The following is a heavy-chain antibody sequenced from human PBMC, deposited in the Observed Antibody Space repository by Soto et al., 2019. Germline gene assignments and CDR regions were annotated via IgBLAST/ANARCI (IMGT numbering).Heavy chain of an antibody. CDR2: ISSGSDYI. CDR1: GFTFSSLS. V-gene: IGHV3-21*01. D-gene: IGHD4-17*01. Sequence: EVQMVESGGGLVKPGGSLRLSCAAPGFTFSSLSMNWVRQAPGKGLEWVSSISSGSDYIYYADSMKGRFTISRDNGKNALYLQMNSLRAEDTAVYYCMGGDYDRYTYYGMDVWGQGTTVTVSS. J-gene: IGHJ6*02. CDR3: MGGDYDRYTYYGMDV.